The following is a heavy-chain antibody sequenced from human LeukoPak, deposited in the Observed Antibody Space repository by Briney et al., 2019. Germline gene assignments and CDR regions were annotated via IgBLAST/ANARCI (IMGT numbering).Heavy chain of an antibody. J-gene: IGHJ3*02. D-gene: IGHD3/OR15-3a*01. CDR1: GYAFTNYD. V-gene: IGHV1-8*01. CDR3: ARPPRSGLVPDAFDI. CDR2: MHPDNGNT. Sequence: ASVKVSCKTSGYAFTNYDINWVRQAPGQGLEWMGWMHPDNGNTGYAQKFQGRVTITADKSTSTAYMELSSLRSEDTAVYYCARPPRSGLVPDAFDIWGQGTMVTVSS.